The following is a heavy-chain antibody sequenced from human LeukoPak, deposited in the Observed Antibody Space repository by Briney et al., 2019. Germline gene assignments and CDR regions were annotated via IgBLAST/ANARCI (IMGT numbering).Heavy chain of an antibody. V-gene: IGHV3-53*01. J-gene: IGHJ4*02. CDR3: AKDRDGYSSGLVDY. CDR1: GFTVSSSY. Sequence: PGGSLRLSCAASGFTVSSSYMSWVRQAPGKGLEWVSVFYSGGKTYYTDSVKGRFTVSRDNSKNTLYLQMNSLRAEDTAVYYCAKDRDGYSSGLVDYWGQGTLVTVSS. CDR2: FYSGGKT. D-gene: IGHD6-19*01.